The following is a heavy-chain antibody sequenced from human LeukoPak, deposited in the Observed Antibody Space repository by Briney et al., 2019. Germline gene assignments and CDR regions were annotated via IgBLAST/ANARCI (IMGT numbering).Heavy chain of an antibody. CDR3: AKDPSDTAMVKYFDY. J-gene: IGHJ4*02. V-gene: IGHV3-23*01. CDR2: ISSSGDTT. D-gene: IGHD5-18*01. Sequence: GGSLRLFCEASGFTLSSYAMSWVRQAPGKGLEWVSTISSSGDTTYYADSVKGRFTISRDNSKNTLYLQVNSLRAEDTAVYYCAKDPSDTAMVKYFDYWGQGTLVSVSS. CDR1: GFTLSSYA.